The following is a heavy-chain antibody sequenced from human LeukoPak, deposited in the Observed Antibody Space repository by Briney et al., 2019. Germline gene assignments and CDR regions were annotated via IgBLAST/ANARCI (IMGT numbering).Heavy chain of an antibody. Sequence: SVKVSCKASGGTFSSYAISWVRQAPGQGLEWMGGIIPIFGTANYAQKFQGRVTITADKSTSTAYMELSSLRSEDTAVYYCARARGGVGAQVRFDPWGQGTLVTVSS. J-gene: IGHJ5*02. D-gene: IGHD1-26*01. CDR2: IIPIFGTA. CDR3: ARARGGVGAQVRFDP. V-gene: IGHV1-69*06. CDR1: GGTFSSYA.